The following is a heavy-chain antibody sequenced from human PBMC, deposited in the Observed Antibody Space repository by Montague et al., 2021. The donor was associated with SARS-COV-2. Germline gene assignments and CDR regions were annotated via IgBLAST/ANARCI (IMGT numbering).Heavy chain of an antibody. CDR2: IRRDGGLS. J-gene: IGHJ6*02. CDR3: VKAQSGSATYYTAGHYYGMDV. D-gene: IGHD3-10*01. V-gene: IGHV3-30*02. Sequence: SLRLSCAASGFMFSNTGMHWVRQAPGKGLEWVAVIRRDGGLSFHADFMKGRFAISRDNAKNTLYLQMNSLKAEDTAVYYCVKAQSGSATYYTAGHYYGMDVWGQGTTVIVSS. CDR1: GFMFSNTG.